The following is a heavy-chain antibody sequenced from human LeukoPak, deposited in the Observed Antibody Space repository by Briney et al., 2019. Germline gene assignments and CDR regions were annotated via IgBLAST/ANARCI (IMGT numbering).Heavy chain of an antibody. CDR1: GFTFSSYW. D-gene: IGHD3-22*01. CDR2: ISSDGSST. Sequence: GGSLRLSCAASGFTFSSYWMLWVRQAPGKGLVWVSRISSDGSSTTYADSVKGRFTISRDNAKNTLYLQMNSLRAEDTAVYYCARLYDGSAYHADHFDYWGQGTLVIVSS. J-gene: IGHJ4*02. CDR3: ARLYDGSAYHADHFDY. V-gene: IGHV3-74*01.